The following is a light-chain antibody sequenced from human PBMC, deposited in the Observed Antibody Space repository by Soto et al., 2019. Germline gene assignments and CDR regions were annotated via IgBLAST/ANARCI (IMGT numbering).Light chain of an antibody. V-gene: IGKV3-15*01. CDR3: QQYNYWPRGRLT. Sequence: EIVMTQSPATLSVSAGERATLSCRASQSVSSNLAWYQQKPGQAPRLLIYGASTRATGIPARFSGSGSGTEFTLTISSLQSEDFAVYYCQQYNYWPRGRLTFGGGTTVEIK. CDR2: GAS. CDR1: QSVSSN. J-gene: IGKJ4*01.